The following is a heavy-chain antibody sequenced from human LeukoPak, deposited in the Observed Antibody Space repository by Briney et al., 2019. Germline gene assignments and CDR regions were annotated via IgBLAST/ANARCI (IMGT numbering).Heavy chain of an antibody. V-gene: IGHV3-21*01. CDR3: ARDGSGGFDY. CDR1: GFTFSSYS. CDR2: INSSRSYI. J-gene: IGHJ4*02. D-gene: IGHD1-26*01. Sequence: GGSLRLSCAASGFTFSSYSMDWVRQAPGKGLEWVSSINSSRSYIYYGDSVKGRFTISRDNAKNSLYLQMNSLRAEDTAVYYCARDGSGGFDYWGQGALVTVSS.